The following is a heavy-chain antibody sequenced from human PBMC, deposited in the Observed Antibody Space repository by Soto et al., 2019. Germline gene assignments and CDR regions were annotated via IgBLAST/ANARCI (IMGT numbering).Heavy chain of an antibody. D-gene: IGHD6-19*01. V-gene: IGHV1-18*01. CDR3: ASAPRGSGWYDLCKRLDY. CDR2: ISAYNGNK. CDR1: GYTFTSYG. Sequence: QVQLVQSGAEVKKPGASVKVSCKASGYTFTSYGISWVRQAPGQGLEWLGWISAYNGNKNYAQKLQGRVTMPTDTSTSTDYMELRSLRSDDTAVYYCASAPRGSGWYDLCKRLDYWGQGTLVTVSS. J-gene: IGHJ4*02.